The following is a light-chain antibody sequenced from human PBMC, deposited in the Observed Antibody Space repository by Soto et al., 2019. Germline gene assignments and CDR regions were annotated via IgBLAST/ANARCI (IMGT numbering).Light chain of an antibody. J-gene: IGKJ5*01. Sequence: EIVMTQSPATLSVSPGERATLSCRASQSVSSNLAWYQQKPGQAPRLLIYGASTRATGIPARFSGSGSGTGFTFPISSLQFEDFAGYYCQQYNNWPPGITFGQGTRLEIK. CDR3: QQYNNWPPGIT. V-gene: IGKV3-15*01. CDR1: QSVSSN. CDR2: GAS.